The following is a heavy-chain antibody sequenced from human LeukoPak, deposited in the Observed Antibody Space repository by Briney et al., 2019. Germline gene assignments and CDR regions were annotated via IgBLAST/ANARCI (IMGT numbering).Heavy chain of an antibody. CDR2: ISGSGGST. D-gene: IGHD6-19*01. CDR1: GFTFSSYA. V-gene: IGHV3-23*01. J-gene: IGHJ4*02. CDR3: AKVPCSGWYYFDY. Sequence: PGGSLRLSCAASGFTFSSYAMSWVRQAPGRGLEWVSAISGSGGSTYYADSVKGRFTISRDNSKNTLYLQMNSLRAEDTAVYYCAKVPCSGWYYFDYWGQGTLVTVSS.